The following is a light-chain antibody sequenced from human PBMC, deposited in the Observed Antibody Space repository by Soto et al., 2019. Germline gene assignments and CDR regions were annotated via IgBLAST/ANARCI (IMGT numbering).Light chain of an antibody. CDR2: NTN. CDR1: SSNIGSNS. V-gene: IGLV1-44*01. CDR3: SAWYDTLNGHVV. J-gene: IGLJ2*01. Sequence: QSVLTQPPSASGTPGQRVTISCSGSSSNIGSNSANWYQQLPGTAPKLVMYNTNQRPSGVPDRLSGSKSCTSASLAISALQSADEADYYCSAWYDTLNGHVVFGGGTKLTVL.